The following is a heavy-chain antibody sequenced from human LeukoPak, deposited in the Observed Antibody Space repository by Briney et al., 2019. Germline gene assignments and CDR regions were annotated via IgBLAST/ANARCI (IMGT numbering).Heavy chain of an antibody. V-gene: IGHV1-69*01. Sequence: SVKVSCKASGGTFSSYATSWVRQAPGQGLEWMGGIIPIFGTANYAQKFQGRVTITADESTSTAYMELSSLRSEDTAVYYCAILYSSSTYCYYYYMDVWGKGTTVTVSS. CDR2: IIPIFGTA. CDR3: AILYSSSTYCYYYYMDV. D-gene: IGHD6-6*01. J-gene: IGHJ6*03. CDR1: GGTFSSYA.